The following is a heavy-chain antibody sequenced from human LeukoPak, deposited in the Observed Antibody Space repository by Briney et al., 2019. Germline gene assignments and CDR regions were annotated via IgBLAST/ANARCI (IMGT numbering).Heavy chain of an antibody. CDR1: GFSISSGYY. CDR2: IYHSGRT. J-gene: IGHJ1*01. D-gene: IGHD2-21*02. CDR3: ARIVMETLGEDEYFQH. Sequence: PSETLSLTCTVSGFSISSGYYWGWIRQPPGKGVEWIGNIYHSGRTYYNPSLKSRVTISVDTSENQFSLRLSSVTAADTAVYYCARIVMETLGEDEYFQHWGQGALVTVSS. V-gene: IGHV4-38-2*02.